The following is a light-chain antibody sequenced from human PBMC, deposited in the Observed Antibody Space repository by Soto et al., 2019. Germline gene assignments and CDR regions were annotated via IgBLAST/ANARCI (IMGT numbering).Light chain of an antibody. V-gene: IGLV2-11*01. CDR1: SSDVGGYNY. CDR2: DVS. CDR3: CSYAGSYTYA. J-gene: IGLJ1*01. Sequence: ALTQPRSGSWSPGQSVTISCTGTSSDVGGYNYVSWYQQHPGKAPKLMIYDVSKRPSGVPDRFSGSKSGNTASLTISGLQAEDEADYYCCSYAGSYTYAFGTGTKVTVL.